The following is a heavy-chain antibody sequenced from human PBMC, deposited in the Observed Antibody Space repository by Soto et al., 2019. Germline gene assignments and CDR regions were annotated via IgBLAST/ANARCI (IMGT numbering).Heavy chain of an antibody. CDR2: ISSSSSYT. Sequence: QVQLVESGGGLVKPGGSLRLSCAASGFTFSDYYMSWIRQAPGKGLEWVSYISSSSSYTNYADSVKGRFTISRDNAKNSLYLQVNSLRAEDTAVYYCARRWYQDYWYFDLWGRGTLVTVSS. J-gene: IGHJ2*01. D-gene: IGHD2-15*01. CDR1: GFTFSDYY. V-gene: IGHV3-11*05. CDR3: ARRWYQDYWYFDL.